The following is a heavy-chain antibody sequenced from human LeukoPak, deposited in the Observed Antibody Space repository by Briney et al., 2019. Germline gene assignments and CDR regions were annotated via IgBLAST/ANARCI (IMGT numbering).Heavy chain of an antibody. CDR2: INTNTGNP. Sequence: ASVKVSCKTSGYTFTRHAMNWVRQAPGQGLEWTGWINTNTGNPTYAQGFTGRFVFSLDTSVSTTYLQISSLKAEDTAVYYCAREGPRDYYYGMDVWGQGTTVTVSS. CDR3: AREGPRDYYYGMDV. V-gene: IGHV7-4-1*02. J-gene: IGHJ6*02. CDR1: GYTFTRHA.